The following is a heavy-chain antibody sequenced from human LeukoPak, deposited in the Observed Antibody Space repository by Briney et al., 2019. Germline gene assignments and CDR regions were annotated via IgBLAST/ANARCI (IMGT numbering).Heavy chain of an antibody. CDR2: ISAYNGNT. D-gene: IGHD3-10*01. Sequence: ASVKVSFKASGYTFTNYGITWVRQAPGQGLEWMGWISAYNGNTNYAQKFQGRVTMTTVTSTSTAYMELRSLRSDDTAVYYCAREKPWGYGSGSDGMDVWGKGTTVTVSS. CDR1: GYTFTNYG. J-gene: IGHJ6*04. V-gene: IGHV1-18*04. CDR3: AREKPWGYGSGSDGMDV.